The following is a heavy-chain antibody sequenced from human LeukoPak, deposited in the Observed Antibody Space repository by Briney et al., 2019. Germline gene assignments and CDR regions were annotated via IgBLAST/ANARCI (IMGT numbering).Heavy chain of an antibody. J-gene: IGHJ3*02. V-gene: IGHV3-23*01. CDR2: ISGSGGST. D-gene: IGHD3-10*01. Sequence: PGGSLRLSCAASGFTFSSYAMSWVRQAPGKGLEWVSAISGSGGSTYYADSVKGRFTISRDNSKNTLYLQMNSLRAEDTAVYYCAKDSFYGSGSYLSAFDIWGQGTMVTVSS. CDR1: GFTFSSYA. CDR3: AKDSFYGSGSYLSAFDI.